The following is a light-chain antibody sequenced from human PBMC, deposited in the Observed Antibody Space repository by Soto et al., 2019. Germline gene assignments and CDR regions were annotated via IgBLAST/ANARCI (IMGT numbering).Light chain of an antibody. J-gene: IGLJ2*01. Sequence: ALTQPASVSGSPGQSITISCTGTSSDVAGYNYVSWYQQHPGKAPKLMIYDVSNRPSGVSNRFSGSKSGNTASLTISGLQAEDEADYYCSSYTSSSTPIFGGGTKLTVL. CDR2: DVS. CDR3: SSYTSSSTPI. CDR1: SSDVAGYNY. V-gene: IGLV2-14*01.